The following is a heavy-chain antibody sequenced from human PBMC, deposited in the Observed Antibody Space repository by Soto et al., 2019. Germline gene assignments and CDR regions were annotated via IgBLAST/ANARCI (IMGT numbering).Heavy chain of an antibody. CDR1: GGSFSGYY. D-gene: IGHD6-19*01. J-gene: IGHJ3*02. V-gene: IGHV4-34*01. Sequence: TLSLTCAVYGGSFSGYYWSWIRQSPGKGLEWIGEVNPTGSTKYNPSLKSRVTISVDTSKNQFSLNLNSVTAADTALYYCARSREQWLVDAFDIWGQGTMVTVSS. CDR3: ARSREQWLVDAFDI. CDR2: VNPTGST.